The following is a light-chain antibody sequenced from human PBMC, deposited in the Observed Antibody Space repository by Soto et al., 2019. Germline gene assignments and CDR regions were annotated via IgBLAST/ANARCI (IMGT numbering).Light chain of an antibody. J-gene: IGKJ2*01. CDR3: QQYNDWLRT. CDR1: QSVSSN. V-gene: IGKV3-15*01. Sequence: EIVMTQSPATLSVSPGERVTLSCRASQSVSSNLAWYQQNPGQAPRLLIYGASTRATGIPARFSGSGSGTEFTLTISSLQSEDFAVYYCQQYNDWLRTFGQGTKLEIK. CDR2: GAS.